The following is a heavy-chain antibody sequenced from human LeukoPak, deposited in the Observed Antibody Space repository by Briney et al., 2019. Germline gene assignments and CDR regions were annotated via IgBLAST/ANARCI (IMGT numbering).Heavy chain of an antibody. CDR2: ISSSSSYI. CDR3: ARDSEPCSSTSCYRTWFDP. J-gene: IGHJ5*02. D-gene: IGHD2-2*02. CDR1: GFTFSTYN. Sequence: PGGSLRLSCAASGFTFSTYNMNWVRQAPGKGLEWVSSISSSSSYIYYADSVKGRFTISRDNAKNSLYLQMNSLRAGDTAVYYCARDSEPCSSTSCYRTWFDPWGQGTLVTVSS. V-gene: IGHV3-21*01.